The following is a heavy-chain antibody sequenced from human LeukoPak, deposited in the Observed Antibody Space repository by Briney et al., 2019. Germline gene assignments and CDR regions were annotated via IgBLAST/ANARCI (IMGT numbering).Heavy chain of an antibody. V-gene: IGHV4-59*11. CDR3: ARGRRISDDGPFDY. D-gene: IGHD4-17*01. CDR1: GGSITSHF. Sequence: SETLSLTCSVSGGSITSHFWSWIRQPPGKGLEWIGYIHYSGSTNYNPSLKSRVTISVDTSKNQFSLKLSSVTAADTAVYYCARGRRISDDGPFDYWGQGTLVTVSS. CDR2: IHYSGST. J-gene: IGHJ4*02.